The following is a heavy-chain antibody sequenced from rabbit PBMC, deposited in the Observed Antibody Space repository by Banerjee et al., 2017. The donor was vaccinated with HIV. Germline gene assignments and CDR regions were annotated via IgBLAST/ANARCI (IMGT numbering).Heavy chain of an antibody. CDR1: GFSFSSAYW. CDR2: INTGSGSA. V-gene: IGHV1S45*01. CDR3: TRDAGSWGFDL. Sequence: QEQLEESGGDLVKPEASLTLTCTASGFSFSSAYWICWVRQAPGKGLELIACINTGSGSAYYASWVISRFTITSNTNQNTVTLQMTSLTGADTATYFCTRDAGSWGFDLWGQGTLVTVS. D-gene: IGHD4-2*01. J-gene: IGHJ4*01.